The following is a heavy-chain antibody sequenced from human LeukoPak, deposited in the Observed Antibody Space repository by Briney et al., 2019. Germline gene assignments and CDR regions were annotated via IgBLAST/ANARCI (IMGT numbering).Heavy chain of an antibody. CDR2: IYYSGST. Sequence: SETLSLTCAVYGGSFSGYYWSWIRQPPGKGLEWIGYIYYSGSTYYNPSLKSRVTISVDTSKNQFSLKLSSVTAADTAVYYCARKAQFGEGYFDYWGQGTLVTVSS. CDR1: GGSFSGYY. J-gene: IGHJ4*02. D-gene: IGHD3-10*01. CDR3: ARKAQFGEGYFDY. V-gene: IGHV4-30-4*08.